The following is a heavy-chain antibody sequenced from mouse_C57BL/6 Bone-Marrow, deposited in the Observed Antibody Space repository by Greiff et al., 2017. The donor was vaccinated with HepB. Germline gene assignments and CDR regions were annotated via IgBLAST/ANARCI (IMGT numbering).Heavy chain of an antibody. J-gene: IGHJ2*01. CDR1: GYTFTDYY. Sequence: VKLVESGAELVRPGASVKLSCKASGYTFTDYYINWVKQRPGQGLEWIARIYPGSGNTYYNEKFKGKATLTAEKSSSTAYMQLSSLTSEDSAVYFCARSGWDFDYWGQGTTLTVSS. CDR3: ARSGWDFDY. CDR2: IYPGSGNT. D-gene: IGHD2-2*01. V-gene: IGHV1-76*01.